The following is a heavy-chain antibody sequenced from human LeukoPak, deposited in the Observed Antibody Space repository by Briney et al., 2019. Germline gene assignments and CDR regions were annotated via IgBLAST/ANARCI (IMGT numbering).Heavy chain of an antibody. Sequence: GGSLRLYCAASGFTFSSYGMHWVRQAPGKGLEWVAVIWYDGSNKYYVDSVKGRFTISRDNSKNTLYLQMNSLRAEDTAVYYCARDSYSSSWIDYWGQGTLVTVSS. CDR3: ARDSYSSSWIDY. CDR1: GFTFSSYG. CDR2: IWYDGSNK. J-gene: IGHJ4*02. V-gene: IGHV3-33*01. D-gene: IGHD6-13*01.